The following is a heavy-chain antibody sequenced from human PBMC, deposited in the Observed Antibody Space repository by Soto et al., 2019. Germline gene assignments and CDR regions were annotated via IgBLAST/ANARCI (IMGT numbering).Heavy chain of an antibody. D-gene: IGHD6-13*01. CDR3: ARVGSSSLGNWFDP. V-gene: IGHV1-2*04. J-gene: IGHJ5*02. CDR2: INPNSGGT. Sequence: ASVKVSCKASGYTFTGYYMHWVRQAPGQGLEWMGWINPNSGGTNYAQKFQGWVTMTRDTSISTAYMELSRLRSDDTAVYYCARVGSSSLGNWFDPWGQGTLVTVSS. CDR1: GYTFTGYY.